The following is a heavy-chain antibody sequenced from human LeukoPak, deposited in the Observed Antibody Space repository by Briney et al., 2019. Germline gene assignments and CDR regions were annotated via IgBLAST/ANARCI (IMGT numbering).Heavy chain of an antibody. V-gene: IGHV3-23*01. Sequence: GGSLRLSCAASGFTFSSYAMSWVRQAPGKGLEWVSAISGSGGSTYYADSVKGRFTISRDNSKNTLYLQMNSLRAEDTAVYYCAKDRITMIVVVITSFDCWGQGTLVTVSS. D-gene: IGHD3-22*01. CDR2: ISGSGGST. J-gene: IGHJ4*02. CDR3: AKDRITMIVVVITSFDC. CDR1: GFTFSSYA.